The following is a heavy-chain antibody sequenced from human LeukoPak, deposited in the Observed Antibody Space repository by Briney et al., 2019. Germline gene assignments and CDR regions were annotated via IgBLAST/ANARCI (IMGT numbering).Heavy chain of an antibody. CDR1: GGSISNSY. CDR2: MYHNG. D-gene: IGHD5-12*01. V-gene: IGHV4-4*07. CDR3: ARGGYSGYDISYYFDY. J-gene: IGHJ4*02. Sequence: SETLSLTCTVSGGSISNSYWSWIRQPAGKGLEWIGRMYHNGNYNPSLKSRVTMSVDTSKNQFSLKLSSVTAADTAVYYCARGGYSGYDISYYFDYWGQGTLVTVSS.